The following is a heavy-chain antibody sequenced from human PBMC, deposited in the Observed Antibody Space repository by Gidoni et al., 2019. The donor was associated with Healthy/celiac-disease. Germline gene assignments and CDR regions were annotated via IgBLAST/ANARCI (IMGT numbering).Heavy chain of an antibody. D-gene: IGHD3-22*01. CDR3: TTDAHTYDSSGYYSYDAFDI. V-gene: IGHV3-15*01. CDR1: GFTFSNAW. CDR2: IKSKTDGGTT. Sequence: EVQLVESGGGLVKPGGSLRLSCAASGFTFSNAWMSWVRQAPGKGLEWVGRIKSKTDGGTTDYAAPVKCRFTISRDDSKNTLDLQMNSLKTEDTAVYYCTTDAHTYDSSGYYSYDAFDIWGQGTMVTVSS. J-gene: IGHJ3*02.